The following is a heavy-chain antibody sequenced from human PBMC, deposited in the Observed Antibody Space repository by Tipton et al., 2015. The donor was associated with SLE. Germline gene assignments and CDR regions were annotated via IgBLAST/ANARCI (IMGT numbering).Heavy chain of an antibody. CDR3: AREWYSSGWPTIDY. D-gene: IGHD6-19*01. J-gene: IGHJ4*02. CDR1: GYTFTSYA. V-gene: IGHV7-4-1*02. Sequence: VQLVQSGSELKKPGASVKVSCKASGYTFTSYAMNWVRQAPGQGLEWMGWINTITGNPAYAQAFTGRFVLSLDTSVSTAYLQITSLKAEDTAVHYCAREWYSSGWPTIDYWGQGTLVTVSS. CDR2: INTITGNP.